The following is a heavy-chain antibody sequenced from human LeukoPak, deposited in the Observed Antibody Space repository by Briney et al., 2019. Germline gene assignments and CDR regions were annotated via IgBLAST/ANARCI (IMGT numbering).Heavy chain of an antibody. Sequence: GASVKVSCKASGYTFTGYYMHWVRQAPGQGLEWMGWINPNSGGTNYAQKFQGRVTMTRDTSISTAYMELSRLRSDDTAVYYCARVLGQQWLVQGEYYFDYWGQGTPVTVSS. J-gene: IGHJ4*02. CDR1: GYTFTGYY. V-gene: IGHV1-2*02. CDR3: ARVLGQQWLVQGEYYFDY. CDR2: INPNSGGT. D-gene: IGHD6-19*01.